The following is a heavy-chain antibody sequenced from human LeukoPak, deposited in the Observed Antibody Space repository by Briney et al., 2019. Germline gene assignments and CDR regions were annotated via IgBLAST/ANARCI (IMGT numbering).Heavy chain of an antibody. CDR3: ARTASVGTTGPYYYMDV. D-gene: IGHD6-13*01. V-gene: IGHV3-66*01. J-gene: IGHJ6*03. CDR2: IYSGGST. Sequence: PGGSLRLSCAASGFTVSSNYMSWVRQAPGKGLEWVSVIYSGGSTYYADSVKGRFTISRGNSKNTLYLQMNSLRAEDTAVYYCARTASVGTTGPYYYMDVWGKGTTVTVSS. CDR1: GFTVSSNY.